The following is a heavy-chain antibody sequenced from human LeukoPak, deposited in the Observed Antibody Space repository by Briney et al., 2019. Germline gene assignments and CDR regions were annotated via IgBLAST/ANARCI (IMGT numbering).Heavy chain of an antibody. CDR3: ARVVYYGSRRPPFDP. CDR1: GYTFTNYG. CDR2: ISVNNGNT. D-gene: IGHD3-10*01. J-gene: IGHJ5*02. V-gene: IGHV1-18*01. Sequence: ASVKVSCKASGYTFTNYGIHWVRQAPGQGFQWMGWISVNNGNTNYARKFRDRFTMTADTATGTAYMELRSLRSDDTAVYYCARVVYYGSRRPPFDPWGQGTLVTVSS.